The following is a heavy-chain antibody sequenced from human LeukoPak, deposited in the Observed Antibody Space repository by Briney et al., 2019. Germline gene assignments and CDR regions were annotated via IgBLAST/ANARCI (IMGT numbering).Heavy chain of an antibody. J-gene: IGHJ4*02. CDR3: ARAPGYYGGPFDY. D-gene: IGHD4-23*01. V-gene: IGHV3-21*01. CDR1: GFTFSSYS. Sequence: PGGSLRLSCAASGFTFSSYSFNWVRQAPGKGLECVSCISSSTSYIYYADSVRGRFTISRDNAKNSLYLQMNSLRVEDTAVYYCARAPGYYGGPFDYWGQGTLVTVS. CDR2: ISSSTSYI.